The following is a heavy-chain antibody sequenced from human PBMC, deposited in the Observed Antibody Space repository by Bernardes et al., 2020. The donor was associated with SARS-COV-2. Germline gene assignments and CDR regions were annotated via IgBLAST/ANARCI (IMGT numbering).Heavy chain of an antibody. CDR3: AKELAYGSSWRDYSYYFGMDV. J-gene: IGHJ6*02. Sequence: GWSLILSCAASGFTFSNYAMSWVRQAPGKGLEWVSDISGPGRTYYADSVRGRFTISRDNSKNTLYLEMNSLRVEDTAVYYCAKELAYGSSWRDYSYYFGMDVWGQGTTVTVSS. CDR2: ISGPGRT. CDR1: GFTFSNYA. V-gene: IGHV3-23*01. D-gene: IGHD6-13*01.